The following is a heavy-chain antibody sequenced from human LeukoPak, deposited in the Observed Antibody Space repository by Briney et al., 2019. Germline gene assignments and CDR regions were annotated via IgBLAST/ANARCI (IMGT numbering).Heavy chain of an antibody. CDR1: GGTFSSYA. Sequence: VASVKVSCKASGGTFSSYAISWVRQAPGQGLGWMGGIIPIFGTANYAQKFQGRVTITADESTSTAYMELSSLRSEDTAVYYCARDKSSSSSYYYYMDVWGKGTTVTVSS. CDR3: ARDKSSSSSYYYYMDV. D-gene: IGHD6-6*01. J-gene: IGHJ6*03. CDR2: IIPIFGTA. V-gene: IGHV1-69*13.